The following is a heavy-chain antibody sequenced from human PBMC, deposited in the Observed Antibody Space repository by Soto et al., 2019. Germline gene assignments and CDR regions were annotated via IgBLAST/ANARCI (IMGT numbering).Heavy chain of an antibody. CDR1: GGSFSGYY. CDR3: ARGRIAAAEPFDY. CDR2: INHSGST. J-gene: IGHJ4*02. Sequence: QVQLQQWGAGLLKPSETLSLTCAVYGGSFSGYYWSWIRQPPGKGLEWIGEINHSGSTNYNPSLKSRVTISVDTYKNQFSLKLSSVTAADTAVYYCARGRIAAAEPFDYWGQGTLVTVSS. V-gene: IGHV4-34*01. D-gene: IGHD6-13*01.